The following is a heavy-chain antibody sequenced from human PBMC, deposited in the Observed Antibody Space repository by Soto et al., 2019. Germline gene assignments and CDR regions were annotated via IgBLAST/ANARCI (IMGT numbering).Heavy chain of an antibody. CDR1: GFSLSNATMG. D-gene: IGHD4-4*01. J-gene: IGHJ4*02. CDR3: ARISKSTDSFDC. Sequence: QVTLKESGPVLVKPTETLTLTCTVSGFSLSNATMGVGWLRQPPGKALEWLAHIFSNDEKFYSTSLKSRLTISNDTSKSQVVLNMSSMYPVDTAIYFCARISKSTDSFDCWGQGTLVTVSS. CDR2: IFSNDEK. V-gene: IGHV2-26*01.